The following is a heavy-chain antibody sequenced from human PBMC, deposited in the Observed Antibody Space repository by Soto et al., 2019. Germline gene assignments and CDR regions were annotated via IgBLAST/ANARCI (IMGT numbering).Heavy chain of an antibody. Sequence: PGGSLRLSCAASGFTFSSYWMSWVRQAPGKGLEWVANIKQDGSEKYYVDSVKGRFTISRDNAKNSLYLQMNSLRAEDTAVYYCARRARYCTNGVYLYYYYGMDVWGQGTTVTVSS. CDR2: IKQDGSEK. CDR3: ARRARYCTNGVYLYYYYGMDV. V-gene: IGHV3-7*03. D-gene: IGHD2-8*01. CDR1: GFTFSSYW. J-gene: IGHJ6*02.